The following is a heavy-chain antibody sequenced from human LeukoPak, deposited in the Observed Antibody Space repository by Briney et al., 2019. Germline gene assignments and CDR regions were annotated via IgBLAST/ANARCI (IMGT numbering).Heavy chain of an antibody. CDR3: AKALSYGSNWFDP. J-gene: IGHJ5*02. V-gene: IGHV3-33*06. Sequence: GRSLRLSCAASGFTFSSHGMHWVRQAPGKGLEWVALIWYDGSKKNYADSVKGRFTISRDDSKRTLYLQINSLKAEDMAVYYSAKALSYGSNWFDPWGQGTLVTVSS. CDR2: IWYDGSKK. CDR1: GFTFSSHG. D-gene: IGHD5-18*01.